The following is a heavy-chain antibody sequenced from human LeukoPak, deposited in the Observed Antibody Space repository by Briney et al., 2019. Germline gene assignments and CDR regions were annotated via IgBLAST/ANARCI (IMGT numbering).Heavy chain of an antibody. CDR1: GVTFRSDA. CDR3: AKAAYGDSVNWFAP. V-gene: IGHV3-23*01. J-gene: IGHJ5*02. D-gene: IGHD4-17*01. Sequence: GGRLRLSCAASGVTFRSDAMSWGRETPGKGREWGSSVCGIGASTYYADSVKGRLTISRDSAKNSLYLQMNSLRAEDTALYYCAKAAYGDSVNWFAPWGQGILVTVSS. CDR2: VCGIGAST.